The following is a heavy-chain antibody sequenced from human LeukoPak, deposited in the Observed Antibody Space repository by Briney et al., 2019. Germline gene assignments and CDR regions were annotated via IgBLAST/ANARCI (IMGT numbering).Heavy chain of an antibody. CDR3: ARGGEWYYDSSTYRLFDY. CDR2: INPNNGGT. J-gene: IGHJ4*02. Sequence: GASVKVSCKASGYTFTGYYLHWVRQAPGQGLEGMGWINPNNGGTNYAQKFQGRVTLTRDTSISTAYMELSRLRSDDTAVYYCARGGEWYYDSSTYRLFDYWGQGTLVTVSS. D-gene: IGHD3-22*01. V-gene: IGHV1-2*02. CDR1: GYTFTGYY.